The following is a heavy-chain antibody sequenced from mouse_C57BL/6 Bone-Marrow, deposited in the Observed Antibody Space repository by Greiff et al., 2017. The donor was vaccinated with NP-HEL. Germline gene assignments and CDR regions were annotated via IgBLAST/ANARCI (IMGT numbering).Heavy chain of an antibody. V-gene: IGHV1-64*01. J-gene: IGHJ1*03. CDR2: IHPNSGST. Sequence: QVQLKQPGAELVKPGASVKLSCKASGYTFTSYWMHWVKQRPGQGLEWIGMIHPNSGSTNYNEKFKSKATLTVDKSSSTAYMQLSSLTSEDSAVYYCARDLYGYDVGYFDVWGTGTTVTVSS. CDR3: ARDLYGYDVGYFDV. D-gene: IGHD2-2*01. CDR1: GYTFTSYW.